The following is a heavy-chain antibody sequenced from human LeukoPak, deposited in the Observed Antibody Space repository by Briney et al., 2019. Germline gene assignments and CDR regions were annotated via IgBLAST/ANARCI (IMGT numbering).Heavy chain of an antibody. D-gene: IGHD6-19*01. Sequence: SETLSLTCAVYGGSFSGYYWSWIRQPPGKGLEWIGEINHCGSTNYNPSLKSRVTISVDTSKNQFSLKLSSVTAADTAMYYCARDGRIAVAGFYYYYGMDVWGQGTTVTVSS. CDR1: GGSFSGYY. CDR2: INHCGST. J-gene: IGHJ6*02. V-gene: IGHV4-34*01. CDR3: ARDGRIAVAGFYYYYGMDV.